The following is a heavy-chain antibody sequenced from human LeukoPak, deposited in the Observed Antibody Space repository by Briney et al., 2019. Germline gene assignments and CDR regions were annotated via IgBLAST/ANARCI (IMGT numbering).Heavy chain of an antibody. Sequence: GASVKVSCKPSGFSFTGYYLHWVRQAPGQGLEWMGWINPASGATKLAQKFQGRVTLTTDTSITTAYMKLSGLRSDDTAVYFCARGIVLVGVTLAVPPYFDYWGQGTLVTVSS. CDR3: ARGIVLVGVTLAVPPYFDY. V-gene: IGHV1-2*02. CDR2: INPASGAT. D-gene: IGHD1-26*01. CDR1: GFSFTGYY. J-gene: IGHJ4*02.